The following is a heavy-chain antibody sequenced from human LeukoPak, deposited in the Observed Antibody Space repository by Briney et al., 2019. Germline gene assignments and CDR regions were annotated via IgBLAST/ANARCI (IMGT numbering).Heavy chain of an antibody. CDR2: IYYSGST. V-gene: IGHV4-39*01. CDR3: ARLPITAAGTWMGLKTQGFDY. CDR1: GGSISSSSYY. Sequence: SETLSLTCTVSGGSISSSSYYWGWIRQPPGKGLERIGSIYYSGSTYYNPSLKSRVTISVDTSKNQFSLKLSSVTAADTAVYYCARLPITAAGTWMGLKTQGFDYWGQGTLVTVSS. D-gene: IGHD6-13*01. J-gene: IGHJ4*02.